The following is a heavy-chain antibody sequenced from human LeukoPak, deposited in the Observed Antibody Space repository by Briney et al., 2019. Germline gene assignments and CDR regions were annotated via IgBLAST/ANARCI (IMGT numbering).Heavy chain of an antibody. Sequence: PGGSLRLSCAASGFTFSSYWMHWVRQAPGKGLVWVSRIRSDGSTTTYADSVTGRFTISRDNAKNTVYLQMNSLRVKDTAVYYCARDPSFGSCPQDWGQGTLVTVSS. D-gene: IGHD2-15*01. CDR2: IRSDGSTT. CDR1: GFTFSSYW. V-gene: IGHV3-74*01. J-gene: IGHJ4*02. CDR3: ARDPSFGSCPQD.